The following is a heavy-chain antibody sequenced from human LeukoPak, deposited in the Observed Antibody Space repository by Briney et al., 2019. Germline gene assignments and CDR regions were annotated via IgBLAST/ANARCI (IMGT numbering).Heavy chain of an antibody. CDR2: ISYDGGNK. Sequence: GGSLRLSCAASGFTFSSYAMHWVRQAPGKGLEWVAVISYDGGNKYYADSVKGRFTISRDNSKNTLYLQMNSLRAEDTAVYYCARAKVGYCSSTSCYEDGMDVWGQGTTVTVSS. CDR1: GFTFSSYA. J-gene: IGHJ6*02. D-gene: IGHD2-2*01. CDR3: ARAKVGYCSSTSCYEDGMDV. V-gene: IGHV3-30-3*01.